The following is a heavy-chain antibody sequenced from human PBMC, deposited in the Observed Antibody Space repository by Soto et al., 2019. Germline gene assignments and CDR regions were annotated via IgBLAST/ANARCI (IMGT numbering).Heavy chain of an antibody. CDR1: GGSISSGGYY. J-gene: IGHJ5*02. V-gene: IGHV4-31*03. CDR2: IYYSGST. D-gene: IGHD6-13*01. Sequence: PSETLSLTCTVSGGSISSGGYYWSWIRQHPGKGLEWIGYIYYSGSTYYNPSLKSRVTISVDTSKNQFSLKLSSVTDADTAVYFCARVFSDSRSFFAPCGQGTLVIVSS. CDR3: ARVFSDSRSFFAP.